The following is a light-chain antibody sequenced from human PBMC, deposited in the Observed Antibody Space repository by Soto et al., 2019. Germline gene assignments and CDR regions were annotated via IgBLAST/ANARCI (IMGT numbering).Light chain of an antibody. J-gene: IGKJ4*01. CDR3: QERGRWPRAT. CDR1: QNVGLN. CDR2: TSS. Sequence: EMVLTQSPATLSLSPGESATLSCRASQNVGLNFAWYQQKSGQPPRLLIHTSSSRATGIPARVSGSGSRTDFTLPSSSLEPEDIAVYYCQERGRWPRATFGGGTKVEMK. V-gene: IGKV3-11*01.